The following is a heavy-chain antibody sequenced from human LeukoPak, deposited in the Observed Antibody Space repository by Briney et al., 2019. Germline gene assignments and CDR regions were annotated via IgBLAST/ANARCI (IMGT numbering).Heavy chain of an antibody. CDR1: GDSSTSHW. CDR3: ARHYSNDAMDV. Sequence: GESLKISCKVSGDSSTSHWISWVRQMPGKGLEWMGRIDPSDSYTNYSPSFQGHVTISDDKSISTAYLQWSSLKASDTAMYYCARHYSNDAMDVWGQGTTVTVSS. CDR2: IDPSDSYT. V-gene: IGHV5-10-1*01. J-gene: IGHJ6*02. D-gene: IGHD4-11*01.